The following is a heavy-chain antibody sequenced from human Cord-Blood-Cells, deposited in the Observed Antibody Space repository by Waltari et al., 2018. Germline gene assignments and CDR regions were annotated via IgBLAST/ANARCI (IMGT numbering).Heavy chain of an antibody. CDR2: ISYDGSNK. V-gene: IGHV3-30*04. D-gene: IGHD2-2*01. CDR3: ARVLGQLLLSQLFDY. CDR1: GFTFSSYA. J-gene: IGHJ4*02. Sequence: QVQLVESGGGVVQPGRSPRLSCVASGFTFSSYAMHWVRQAPGKGLEWVAVISYDGSNKYYADSVKGRFTISRDNSKNTLYLQMNSLRAEDTAVYYCARVLGQLLLSQLFDYWGQGTLVTVSS.